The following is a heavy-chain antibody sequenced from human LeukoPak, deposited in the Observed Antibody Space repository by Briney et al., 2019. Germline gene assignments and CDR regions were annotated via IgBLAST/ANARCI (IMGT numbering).Heavy chain of an antibody. V-gene: IGHV4-4*07. CDR3: ARKYCSGGSCYYLDS. Sequence: SETLSLTCTVSGGSMSNYYWSWIRQPAGKGLEWIGRIYSSGTTNYNPSLKSRVSMSVDPSKNQFSLKLTSVTAADTAVYYCARKYCSGGSCYYLDSWGQGTLVTVSS. J-gene: IGHJ4*02. CDR2: IYSSGTT. D-gene: IGHD2-15*01. CDR1: GGSMSNYY.